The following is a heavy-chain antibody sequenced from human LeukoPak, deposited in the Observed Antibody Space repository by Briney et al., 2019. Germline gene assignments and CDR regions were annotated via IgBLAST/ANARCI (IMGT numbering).Heavy chain of an antibody. Sequence: SVKVSCKASGGTFSSYAISWVRQAPGQGLEWMGGIIPIFGTANYAQKFQGRVTITTDESTSTAYMELSSLRSEDTAVYYCARQLPFGVDPNGAFDIWGQGTMVTVSS. V-gene: IGHV1-69*05. CDR3: ARQLPFGVDPNGAFDI. D-gene: IGHD3-3*01. J-gene: IGHJ3*02. CDR2: IIPIFGTA. CDR1: GGTFSSYA.